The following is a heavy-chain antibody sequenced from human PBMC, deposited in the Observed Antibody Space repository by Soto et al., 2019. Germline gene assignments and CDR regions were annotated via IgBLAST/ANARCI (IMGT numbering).Heavy chain of an antibody. CDR1: GFSLSPSGVG. Sequence: SGPTLVNPTQPLTLTCTFSGFSLSPSGVGVGWIRQPPGKALEWLALIYWSDDKRYSPSLKSRLTITKATSKNQGVLTMTNMDPVDTATYYCAHSKAPGIAAAGEGSAAFDIWGQGTMVTVSS. CDR3: AHSKAPGIAAAGEGSAAFDI. V-gene: IGHV2-5*01. D-gene: IGHD6-13*01. CDR2: IYWSDDK. J-gene: IGHJ3*02.